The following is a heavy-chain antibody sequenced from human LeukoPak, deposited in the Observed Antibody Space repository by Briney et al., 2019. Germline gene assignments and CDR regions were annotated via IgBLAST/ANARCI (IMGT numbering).Heavy chain of an antibody. CDR3: ATGGLRLGELSPYFDY. Sequence: ASVKVSCKVSGYTLTELSMHWVRQAPGKGLEWMGGFDPEDGETIYAQKFQGRVTMTEDTSTDTAYMELSSLRSEDTAVYYCATGGLRLGELSPYFDYWGQGTLVTVSS. CDR1: GYTLTELS. V-gene: IGHV1-24*01. D-gene: IGHD3-16*02. CDR2: FDPEDGET. J-gene: IGHJ4*02.